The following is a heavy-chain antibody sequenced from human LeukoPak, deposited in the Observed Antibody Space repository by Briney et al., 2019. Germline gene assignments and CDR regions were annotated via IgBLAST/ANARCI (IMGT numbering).Heavy chain of an antibody. Sequence: SETLSLTCAVYGGSFSGYYWSWIRQPPGKGLEWIGEINHGGSTNYNPSLKSRVTISVDTSKNQFSLKLSSVTAADTAVYYCARPLRYYDSSGYYPTDDAFDIWGQGTMVTVSS. V-gene: IGHV4-34*01. J-gene: IGHJ3*02. CDR3: ARPLRYYDSSGYYPTDDAFDI. D-gene: IGHD3-22*01. CDR1: GGSFSGYY. CDR2: INHGGST.